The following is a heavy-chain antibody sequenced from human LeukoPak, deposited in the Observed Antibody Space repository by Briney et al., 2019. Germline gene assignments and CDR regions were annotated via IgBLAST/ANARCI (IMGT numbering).Heavy chain of an antibody. V-gene: IGHV1-2*02. CDR2: INPNSGST. CDR3: ARDAYSGYD. Sequence: ASVKVSFKSTVYTFTGYYMHWVRQAPGQRLAWMGWINPNSGSTNNAQKFQGRVTMTRDTSISTAYMELSRLRSDDTAVYYCARDAYSGYDWGQGTLVTVSS. J-gene: IGHJ4*02. D-gene: IGHD5-12*01. CDR1: VYTFTGYY.